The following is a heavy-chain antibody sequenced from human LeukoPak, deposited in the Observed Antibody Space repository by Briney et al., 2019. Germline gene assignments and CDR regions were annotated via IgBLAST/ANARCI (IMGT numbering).Heavy chain of an antibody. J-gene: IGHJ4*02. CDR2: ISVGGGDT. Sequence: GGSLRLSCEASGFIFSSYVMGWVRQAPGKGLEWVSSISVGGGDTFTADSVKGRFTITRENSKNTLYLQMMGLRVEDAAIYYCAKLNLGEMAYFDSWGQGILVTVSS. V-gene: IGHV3-23*01. CDR1: GFIFSSYV. D-gene: IGHD2-21*01. CDR3: AKLNLGEMAYFDS.